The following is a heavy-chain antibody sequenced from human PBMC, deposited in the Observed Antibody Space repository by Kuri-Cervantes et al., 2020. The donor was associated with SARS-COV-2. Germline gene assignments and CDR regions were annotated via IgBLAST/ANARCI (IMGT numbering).Heavy chain of an antibody. CDR1: GFTFSSYA. V-gene: IGHV3-23*03. CDR3: AKDRGALDY. J-gene: IGHJ4*02. D-gene: IGHD1-26*01. CDR2: IYSGGSST. Sequence: GESLKISCAASGFTFSSYAMSWVRQAPGKGLEWVSVIYSGGSSTYYADSVKGRFTISGDNSKNTLYLQMNSLRAEDTAVYYCAKDRGALDYWGQGTLVTVSS.